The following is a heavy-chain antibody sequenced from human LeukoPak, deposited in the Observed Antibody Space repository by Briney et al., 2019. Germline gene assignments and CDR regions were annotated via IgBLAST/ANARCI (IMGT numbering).Heavy chain of an antibody. CDR2: INPNSGDT. J-gene: IGHJ4*01. Sequence: ASVKVSCKASGYIFTGYYMHWVRQAPGQGLEWMGWINPNSGDTNYAQKFQGRVTMTRDTSISTAYMELSRLRSDDTAVYHCARESQSVLWFGVHLWGHGTLVTVSS. CDR1: GYIFTGYY. V-gene: IGHV1-2*02. CDR3: ARESQSVLWFGVHL. D-gene: IGHD3-10*01.